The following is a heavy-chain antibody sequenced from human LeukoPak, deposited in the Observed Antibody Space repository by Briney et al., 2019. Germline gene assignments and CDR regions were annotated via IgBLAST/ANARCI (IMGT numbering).Heavy chain of an antibody. CDR3: ARQGYDSSGYYSGEGGYYYMDV. J-gene: IGHJ6*03. CDR1: GGSISSSSYY. V-gene: IGHV4-39*01. D-gene: IGHD3-22*01. Sequence: SETLSLTCTVSGGSISSSSYYWGWIRQPPGKGLEWIGSIYYSGSTYYNPSLKSRVTISVDTSKNQFSLKLSSVTAADTAVYYCARQGYDSSGYYSGEGGYYYMDVWGKGTTVTISS. CDR2: IYYSGST.